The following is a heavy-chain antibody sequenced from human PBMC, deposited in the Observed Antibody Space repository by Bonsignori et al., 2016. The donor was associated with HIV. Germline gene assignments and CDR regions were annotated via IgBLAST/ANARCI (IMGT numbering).Heavy chain of an antibody. Sequence: RQPPGKGLEWVSRIDHDGSTTIDYAASVAGRFTVSRDNARNTLYLQMNNLRVDDTAIYYCVRDLGSNRDLGSWGQGTLVTVSS. D-gene: IGHD3-16*01. CDR2: IDHDGSTT. V-gene: IGHV3-74*01. J-gene: IGHJ4*02. CDR3: VRDLGSNRDLGS.